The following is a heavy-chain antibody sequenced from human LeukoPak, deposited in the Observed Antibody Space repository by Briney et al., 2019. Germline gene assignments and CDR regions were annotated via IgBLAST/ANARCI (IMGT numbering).Heavy chain of an antibody. CDR1: GFTFSSYS. D-gene: IGHD3-9*01. CDR3: ARVNYDILTGRGNYFDY. V-gene: IGHV3-21*01. J-gene: IGHJ4*02. Sequence: GGSLRLSCAASGFTFSSYSMNWVRQAPGKGLEWVSSISSSSSYIYYADSVKGRFTISRDNAKDTLYLQMNSLRAEDTAVYYCARVNYDILTGRGNYFDYWGQGTLVTVSS. CDR2: ISSSSSYI.